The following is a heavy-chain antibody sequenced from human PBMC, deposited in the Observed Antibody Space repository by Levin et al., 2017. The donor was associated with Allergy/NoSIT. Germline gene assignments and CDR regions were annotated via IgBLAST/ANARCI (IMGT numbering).Heavy chain of an antibody. CDR3: ARSSSLEWFDP. V-gene: IGHV4-39*02. Sequence: PGGSLRLSCTVSGGSIVSTNYYWGWIRQPPGTGLEWIVSIYYTGSSHYNPSLQSRVTISVDTSKDHFSLNLSSVTAADTAVYYCARSSSLEWFDPWGQGTLVTVSS. J-gene: IGHJ5*02. D-gene: IGHD3-3*01. CDR2: IYYTGSS. CDR1: GGSIVSTNYY.